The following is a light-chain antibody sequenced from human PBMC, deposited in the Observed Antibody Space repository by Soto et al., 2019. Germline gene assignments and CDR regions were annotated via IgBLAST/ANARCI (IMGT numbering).Light chain of an antibody. V-gene: IGKV3-15*01. CDR1: QSVTSD. J-gene: IGKJ1*01. CDR3: QQYEKWPWT. CDR2: RAS. Sequence: EIVMTQSPATLSVSPGEGATLSCRASQSVTSDLAWYQQKPGQAPRLFIYRASTRATGIPARFSGSGSGTEFTLTISSLQSEDFALYYCQQYEKWPWTFGQGTKVDI.